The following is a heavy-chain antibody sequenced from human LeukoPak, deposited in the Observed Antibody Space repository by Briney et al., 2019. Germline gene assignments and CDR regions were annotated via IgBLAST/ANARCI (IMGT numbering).Heavy chain of an antibody. CDR1: GFSFSDYG. J-gene: IGHJ6*03. D-gene: IGHD3-22*01. Sequence: GGSLRLSCEASGFSFSDYGMHRVRQAPGKGLEWVAFIRYNGDNKYYADSVKGRFTVSRDNSQSTLYLQMNSLRVEDTAVYYCAKRVVIRSTDYFYYYIHVWGKGTTVTVSS. CDR3: AKRVVIRSTDYFYYYIHV. V-gene: IGHV3-30*02. CDR2: IRYNGDNK.